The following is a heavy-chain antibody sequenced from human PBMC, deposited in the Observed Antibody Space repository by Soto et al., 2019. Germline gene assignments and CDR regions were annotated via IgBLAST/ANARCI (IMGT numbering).Heavy chain of an antibody. V-gene: IGHV4-61*01. D-gene: IGHD1-26*01. CDR2: IYYSGST. Sequence: QVQLQESGPGLVKPSETLSLTCTVSSGSVSSGSYYWSWIRQPPGKGLEWIGYIYYSGSTNYNPSLGSRGPTSRDRSKNQFSLKLSSVTAADTAVYYCERGGYSRLGDSWGQGTLVPVSS. CDR3: ERGGYSRLGDS. CDR1: SGSVSSGSYY. J-gene: IGHJ4*02.